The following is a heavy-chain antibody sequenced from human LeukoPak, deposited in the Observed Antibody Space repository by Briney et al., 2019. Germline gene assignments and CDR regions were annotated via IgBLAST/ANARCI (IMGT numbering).Heavy chain of an antibody. CDR2: VSWNSGNV. CDR1: GFSFEDYA. CDR3: AKAVYGDFQSTVDY. D-gene: IGHD4-17*01. Sequence: GGSLRLSCAASGFSFEDYAMHWVRQPPGKGLEWISGVSWNSGNVGYADSVKGRFTISRDNAKNFLYLQMSSLRAEDTALYYCAKAVYGDFQSTVDYWGRGTLVTVSS. V-gene: IGHV3-9*01. J-gene: IGHJ4*02.